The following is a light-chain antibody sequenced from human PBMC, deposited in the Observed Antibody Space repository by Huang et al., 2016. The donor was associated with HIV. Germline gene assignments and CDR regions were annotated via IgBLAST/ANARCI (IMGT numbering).Light chain of an antibody. CDR1: QSVGSH. Sequence: MQSPVILSVSPGERATLSCRASQSVGSHLAWYQHKPGQSPRLLIYDASTMANDIPVRFSGSGSGTEFTLTINSLQTEDFAIYYCQQYNKRPRTFGQGTKVDI. V-gene: IGKV3-15*01. CDR3: QQYNKRPRT. CDR2: DAS. J-gene: IGKJ1*01.